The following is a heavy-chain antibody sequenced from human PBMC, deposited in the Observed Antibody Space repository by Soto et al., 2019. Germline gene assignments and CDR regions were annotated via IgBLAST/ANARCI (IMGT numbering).Heavy chain of an antibody. CDR1: GFTFSSYA. D-gene: IGHD6-19*01. CDR3: AKVHSSGPSAY. V-gene: IGHV3-23*01. CDR2: ITASGAST. Sequence: PGGSLRLSCAASGFTFSSYAMSWVRQAPGKGLEWVSGITASGASTHYADSVKGRFTIARDNSKNTLYVQMNSLRAEDTAVYYCAKVHSSGPSAYWGQGTLVTVS. J-gene: IGHJ4*02.